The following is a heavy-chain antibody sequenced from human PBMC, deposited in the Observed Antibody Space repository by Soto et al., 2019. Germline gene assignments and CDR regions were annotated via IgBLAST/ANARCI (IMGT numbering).Heavy chain of an antibody. V-gene: IGHV4-34*01. Sequence: QVQLQQWGAGLLKPSETLSLTCAVYGGFVSSGSYYWSWIRQPPGKGLEWIGEMSHSGGTHFNPSLKSRVTKSVDTSKKQCSLKKSSVTAADTALYYCARVEPGTATTVVDAFDIWGPGTMVTVSS. CDR2: MSHSGGT. CDR1: GGFVSSGSYY. J-gene: IGHJ3*02. CDR3: ARVEPGTATTVVDAFDI. D-gene: IGHD1-1*01.